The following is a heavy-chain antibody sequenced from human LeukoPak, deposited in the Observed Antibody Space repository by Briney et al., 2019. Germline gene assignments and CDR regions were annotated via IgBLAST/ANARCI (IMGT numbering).Heavy chain of an antibody. CDR2: MNPYSVTT. CDR3: ARALATTMLLGCY. Sequence: ASVKVSCKTSGYSFTNYDINCVRQATGEGLEWMGWMNPYSVTTGYAQNFQGRGTLTRNTPLNTAYMEMRSLTSEDTAVYYCARALATTMLLGCYWGQGNLVTVSS. D-gene: IGHD3-3*01. CDR1: GYSFTNYD. J-gene: IGHJ4*02. V-gene: IGHV1-8*01.